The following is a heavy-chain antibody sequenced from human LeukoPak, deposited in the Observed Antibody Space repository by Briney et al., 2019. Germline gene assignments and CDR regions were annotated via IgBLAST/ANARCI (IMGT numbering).Heavy chain of an antibody. CDR1: GGSISGYY. CDR3: ARLITGTTTAFDI. D-gene: IGHD1-7*01. V-gene: IGHV4-4*07. Sequence: SETLSLTCTVSGGSISGYYWSWTRQPAGKGLEWIGRIYTSGSTHYNPSLKSRVTMSVDTSKNQFSLKLSSVTAADTAVYYCARLITGTTTAFDIWGQGTVVTVSS. J-gene: IGHJ3*02. CDR2: IYTSGST.